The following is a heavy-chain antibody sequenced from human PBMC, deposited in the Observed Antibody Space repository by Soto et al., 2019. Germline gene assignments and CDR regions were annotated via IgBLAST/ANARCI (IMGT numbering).Heavy chain of an antibody. D-gene: IGHD3-22*01. CDR2: IGGRGSST. CDR1: GVTLLDYA. Sequence: GFLRLRNAAFGVTLLDYAMRRVRKATGKGLEWVSAIGGRGSSTYYIDSVKGRFTISRDSSKNTLYLQMNSLRAEDTAIYYCAKDLPVELLPTCFDSWGRGTLVTVFS. V-gene: IGHV3-23*01. J-gene: IGHJ5*01. CDR3: AKDLPVELLPTCFDS.